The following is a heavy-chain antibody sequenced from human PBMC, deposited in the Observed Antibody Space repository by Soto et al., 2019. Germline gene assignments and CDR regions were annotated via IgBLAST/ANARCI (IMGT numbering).Heavy chain of an antibody. J-gene: IGHJ3*02. CDR2: ISYDGSDK. Sequence: ESGGGVVQPGRSLRLSCAASGFSFSRYDMHWVRQAPGKGLAWVAMISYDGSDKYFSDSVKGRLNISRDNSKNTVSLEMNSLRTKDTAAYYCAKGVPSPSQHAFDIWGQGTMVSVSS. V-gene: IGHV3-30*18. CDR1: GFSFSRYD. CDR3: AKGVPSPSQHAFDI.